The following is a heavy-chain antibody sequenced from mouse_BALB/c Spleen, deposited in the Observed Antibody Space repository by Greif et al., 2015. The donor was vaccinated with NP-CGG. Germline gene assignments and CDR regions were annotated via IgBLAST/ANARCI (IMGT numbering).Heavy chain of an antibody. Sequence: QVQLQQPGPGLVAPSQSLSITCTISGFSLTSYGVHWVRQPPGKGLEWLVVIWGDGSTTYNSALKSRLSISKDNSKRXVFLKMNSLQTDDTAMYYCARHTGLDAMDYWGQGTSVPVSS. CDR2: IWGDGST. D-gene: IGHD1-1*01. J-gene: IGHJ4*01. CDR1: GFSLTSYG. V-gene: IGHV2-6-1*01. CDR3: ARHTGLDAMDY.